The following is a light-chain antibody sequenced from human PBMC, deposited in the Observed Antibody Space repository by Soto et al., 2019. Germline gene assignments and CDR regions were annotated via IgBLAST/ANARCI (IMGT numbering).Light chain of an antibody. CDR3: QQYGTSPWT. Sequence: EIVLTQSPGTLSLSPGERATLSCRASPSVSSNYLAWYQQKPGQAPRPLIYTASGSATGIPDRFSGSGSGTDFTLTISRVEPEDVAVYYCQQYGTSPWTFGQGTKVEIK. V-gene: IGKV3-20*01. CDR1: PSVSSNY. CDR2: TAS. J-gene: IGKJ1*01.